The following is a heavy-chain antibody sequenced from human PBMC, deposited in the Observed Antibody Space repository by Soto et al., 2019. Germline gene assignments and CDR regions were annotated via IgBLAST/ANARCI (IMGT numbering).Heavy chain of an antibody. J-gene: IGHJ5*02. Sequence: QLQLQESGSRLVKSSETLSLTCAVSGDTISTGGYSWAWIRHPPGKPLEWIGHTYHSGNHYYNTSLKSRVIIAVDRSKNQFSLELSSVTAADTAVYYCARETYVDYVGYFDPWCQVTLVTVSS. V-gene: IGHV4-30-2*01. D-gene: IGHD4-17*01. CDR2: TYHSGNH. CDR1: GDTISTGGYS. CDR3: ARETYVDYVGYFDP.